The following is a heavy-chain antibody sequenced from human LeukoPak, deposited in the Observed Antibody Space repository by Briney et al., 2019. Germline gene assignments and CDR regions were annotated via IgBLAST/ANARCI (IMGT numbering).Heavy chain of an antibody. Sequence: GGCLRVSCVASGFSFSSDAMCSGCEAPGKGLEWVSAISGSGGSTYYADSVKGRFTISRDNSKNTLYLQMNSLRAEDTAVYYCAKDWYSSSWFDYWGQGTLVTVSS. CDR3: AKDWYSSSWFDY. J-gene: IGHJ4*02. D-gene: IGHD6-13*01. CDR1: GFSFSSDA. CDR2: ISGSGGST. V-gene: IGHV3-23*01.